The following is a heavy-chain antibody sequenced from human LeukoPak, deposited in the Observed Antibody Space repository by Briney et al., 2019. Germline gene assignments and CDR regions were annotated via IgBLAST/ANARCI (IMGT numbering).Heavy chain of an antibody. Sequence: SETLSLTCTVSGGSISSHYWAWIRQPPGKGLEWIGYISYTGSTDYNPSLKSRVTISVDTSKNQFSLKLRSVTAADTAVYYCAREGYSSNWYDYWGQGTLVTVSS. CDR3: AREGYSSNWYDY. CDR1: GGSISSHY. J-gene: IGHJ5*01. D-gene: IGHD6-13*01. V-gene: IGHV4-59*11. CDR2: ISYTGST.